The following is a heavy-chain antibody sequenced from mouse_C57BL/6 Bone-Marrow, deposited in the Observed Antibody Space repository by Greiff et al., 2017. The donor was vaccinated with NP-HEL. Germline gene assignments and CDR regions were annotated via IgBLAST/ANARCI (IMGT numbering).Heavy chain of an antibody. CDR3: ARSRIYDYDVGFAY. D-gene: IGHD2-4*01. Sequence: VHVKQSGPELVKPGASVKISCKASGYSFTDYNMNWVKQSNGKSLEWIGVINPNYGTTSYNQKFKGKATLTVDQSSSTAYMQLNSLTSEDSAVYYCARSRIYDYDVGFAYWGQGTLVTVSA. V-gene: IGHV1-39*01. J-gene: IGHJ3*01. CDR2: INPNYGTT. CDR1: GYSFTDYN.